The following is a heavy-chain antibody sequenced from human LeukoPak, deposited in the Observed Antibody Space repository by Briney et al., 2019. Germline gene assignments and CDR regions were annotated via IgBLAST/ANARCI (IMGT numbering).Heavy chain of an antibody. J-gene: IGHJ4*02. CDR3: ARQGRGGNRNFDY. V-gene: IGHV4-39*01. D-gene: IGHD1-14*01. CDR2: IYYSGST. CDR1: GGSISSNSYY. Sequence: SETLSLTCTVSGGSISSNSYYWGWIRQPPGKGLEWIGSIYYSGSTYYNPSLKSRVTISVDTSKNQFSLKLSSVTAADTAVYYCARQGRGGNRNFDYWGQGTLVTVSS.